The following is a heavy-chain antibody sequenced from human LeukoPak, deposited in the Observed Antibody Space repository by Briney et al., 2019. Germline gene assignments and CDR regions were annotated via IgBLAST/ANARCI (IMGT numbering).Heavy chain of an antibody. CDR1: GYSFTSYW. V-gene: IGHV5-51*01. CDR3: ARLWYSSGWYVGSFNNWFDP. Sequence: GESLKISCQGSGYSFTSYWIGWVRQMPGKGLEWMGIIYPGDSDTRYSPSFQGQVTISADKSISTAYLQWSSLKASDTAMYYCARLWYSSGWYVGSFNNWFDPWGQGTLVTVSS. J-gene: IGHJ5*02. CDR2: IYPGDSDT. D-gene: IGHD6-19*01.